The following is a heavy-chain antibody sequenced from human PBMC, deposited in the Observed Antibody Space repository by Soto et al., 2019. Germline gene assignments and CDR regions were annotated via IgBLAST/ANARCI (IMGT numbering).Heavy chain of an antibody. Sequence: PGGSLRLSCAASGFAFSSYAMSWVRQSPGKGLEWVAVISYDGSNKYYEDAVKGRFTISRDNPKHTLYLEMHSLSGEDKAVYYCARRRIFEYSYGMDVWGQGTTVTVSS. CDR3: ARRRIFEYSYGMDV. D-gene: IGHD3-3*01. CDR2: ISYDGSNK. CDR1: GFAFSSYA. V-gene: IGHV3-30*03. J-gene: IGHJ6*02.